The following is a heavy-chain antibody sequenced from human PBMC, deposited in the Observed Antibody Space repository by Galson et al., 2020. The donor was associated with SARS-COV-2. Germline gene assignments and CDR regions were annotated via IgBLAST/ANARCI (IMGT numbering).Heavy chain of an antibody. CDR2: IKSKTDGETT. V-gene: IGHV3-15*01. Sequence: GGSLRLSCAASGFTFSKAWMSWVSQAPGKGLEWVGRIKSKTDGETTEYVAPVKGRFTISRDDSKNTVYLQMNSLKTEDTGVYYCTTGVYYDSRGYYFKAVDMWGQGTMVTVSS. J-gene: IGHJ3*02. CDR1: GFTFSKAW. CDR3: TTGVYYDSRGYYFKAVDM. D-gene: IGHD3-22*01.